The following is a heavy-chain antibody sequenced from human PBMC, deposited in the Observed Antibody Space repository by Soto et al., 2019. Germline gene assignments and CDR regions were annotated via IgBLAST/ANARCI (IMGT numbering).Heavy chain of an antibody. Sequence: PSETLSLTCAVTGASIRSNTWWSWVRQPPGKGLEWIGEIFQSGSTYYNPSLKTRVTISVDKSKNQFSLKLSSVTAADTAVYFCARRYGYGTFDIWGQGTMVT. V-gene: IGHV4-4*02. CDR3: ARRYGYGTFDI. J-gene: IGHJ3*02. CDR1: GASIRSNTW. D-gene: IGHD5-18*01. CDR2: IFQSGST.